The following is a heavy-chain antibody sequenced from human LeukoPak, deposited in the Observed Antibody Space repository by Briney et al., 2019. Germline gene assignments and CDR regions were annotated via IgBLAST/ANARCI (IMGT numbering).Heavy chain of an antibody. CDR2: IFHSGHS. CDR3: ARELWFVNAPGSWFDP. J-gene: IGHJ5*02. Sequence: SEALSLTCAVSGDSISSGDYSWSWIRQPSGKGLEWMGYIFHSGHSFYNLSLKSRITISVDKSKNQFSLRLPSVTAADKAVYYCARELWFVNAPGSWFDPWGQGTLVTVSS. V-gene: IGHV4-30-2*01. CDR1: GDSISSGDYS. D-gene: IGHD3-10*01.